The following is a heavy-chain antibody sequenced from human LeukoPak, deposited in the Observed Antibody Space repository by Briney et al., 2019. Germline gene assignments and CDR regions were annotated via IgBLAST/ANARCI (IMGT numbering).Heavy chain of an antibody. J-gene: IGHJ6*03. D-gene: IGHD3-10*01. CDR1: GFTFSSYS. CDR3: ARSYGRGYYYYYYMDV. V-gene: IGHV3-23*01. Sequence: GGSLRLSCAASGFTFSSYSMKWVRQAPGKGLEWVSSINNSGGNTYYADSVKGRLTISRDNSKNTLYLQMNSLRAEDTAVYYCARSYGRGYYYYYYMDVWGKGTTVTISS. CDR2: INNSGGNT.